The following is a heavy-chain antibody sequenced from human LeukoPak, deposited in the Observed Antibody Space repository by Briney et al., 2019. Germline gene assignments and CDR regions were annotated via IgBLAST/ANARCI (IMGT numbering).Heavy chain of an antibody. V-gene: IGHV1-24*01. D-gene: IGHD3-10*01. CDR1: GYTLTELS. J-gene: IGHJ4*02. CDR2: FDPEDGET. CDR3: ATGLKYYYGSGDNY. Sequence: ASVKVSCKVSGYTLTELSMHWLGQAPGKGLDWMGGFDPEDGETIYAQKFQGRVTMTEDTSTDTAYMELSSLRSEDTAVYYCATGLKYYYGSGDNYWGQGTLVTVSS.